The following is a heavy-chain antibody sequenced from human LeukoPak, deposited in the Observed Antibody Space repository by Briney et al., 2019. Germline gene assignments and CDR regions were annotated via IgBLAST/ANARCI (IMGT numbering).Heavy chain of an antibody. V-gene: IGHV3-74*01. CDR1: GFPFSSYW. D-gene: IGHD3-10*01. CDR2: IKSDGST. Sequence: GGSLRLSCGASGFPFSSYWMHWVRQTPGKGLVWVSRIKSDGSTIYADSVKGRFTISRDNAKNTLYLQMNSLRAEDTAIYYCARAVTYFYGSVTYDWFDPWGQGTLVTVSS. CDR3: ARAVTYFYGSVTYDWFDP. J-gene: IGHJ5*02.